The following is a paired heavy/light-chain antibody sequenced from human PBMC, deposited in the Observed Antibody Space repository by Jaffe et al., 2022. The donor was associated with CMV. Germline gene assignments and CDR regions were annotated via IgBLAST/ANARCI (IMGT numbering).Light chain of an antibody. CDR3: MQALQTPREFT. Sequence: DIVMTQSPLSLPVTPGEPASISCRSSQSLLHSNGYNYLDWYLQKPGKSPQLLIYLGSNRASGVPDRFSGSGSGTDFTLKISRVEAEDVGVYYCMQALQTPREFTFGPGTKVDIK. V-gene: IGKV2-28*01. CDR1: QSLLHSNGYNY. J-gene: IGKJ3*01. CDR2: LGS.
Heavy chain of an antibody. CDR3: ARGLMVYAQDYYYYYGMDV. CDR1: GYTFTSYD. D-gene: IGHD2-8*01. Sequence: QVQLVQSGAEVKKPGASVKVSCKASGYTFTSYDINWVRQATGQGLEWMGWMNPNSGNTGYAQKFQGRVTMTRNTSISTAYMELSSLRSEDTAVYYCARGLMVYAQDYYYYYGMDVWGQGTTVTVSS. V-gene: IGHV1-8*01. CDR2: MNPNSGNT. J-gene: IGHJ6*02.